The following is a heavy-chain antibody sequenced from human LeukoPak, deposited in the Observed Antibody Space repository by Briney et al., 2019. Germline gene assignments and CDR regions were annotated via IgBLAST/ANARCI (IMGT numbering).Heavy chain of an antibody. CDR1: GFTFSDYY. V-gene: IGHV3-11*04. Sequence: GGSLRLSRAASGFTFSDYYMSWIRQAPGKGLEWVSYISSSGSTIYYADSVKGRFTISRDNAKNSLYLQMNSLRAEDTAVYYCARDCSSTSCYRTLDYWGQGTLVTVSS. CDR2: ISSSGSTI. CDR3: ARDCSSTSCYRTLDY. J-gene: IGHJ4*02. D-gene: IGHD2-2*01.